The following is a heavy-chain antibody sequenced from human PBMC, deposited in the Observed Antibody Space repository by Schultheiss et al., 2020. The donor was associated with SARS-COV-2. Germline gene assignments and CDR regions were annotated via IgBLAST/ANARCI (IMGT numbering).Heavy chain of an antibody. CDR1: GGTFSSYA. Sequence: SVKVSCKASGGTFSSYAISWVRQAPGQGLEWMGGIIPIFGTANYAQKFQGRVTMTGDTSISTAYLELRRLKSDDTAIYYCARDGASVTTPTGYQWFNPWGQGTLVTVSS. CDR3: ARDGASVTTPTGYQWFNP. CDR2: IIPIFGTA. D-gene: IGHD4-17*01. J-gene: IGHJ5*02. V-gene: IGHV1-69*06.